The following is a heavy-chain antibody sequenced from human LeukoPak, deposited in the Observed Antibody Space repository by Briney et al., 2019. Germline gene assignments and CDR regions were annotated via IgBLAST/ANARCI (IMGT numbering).Heavy chain of an antibody. Sequence: GGSLRLSCVASGFTFSNYWMHWVSQPPGKGLVWVSRIYVDGRTTNYADSVKGRFTISRDNAKNTVYLEMNSLSVEDTATYYCIRDFRSADLWGQGTLVTVTS. CDR3: IRDFRSADL. J-gene: IGHJ5*02. CDR1: GFTFSNYW. CDR2: IYVDGRTT. V-gene: IGHV3-74*01.